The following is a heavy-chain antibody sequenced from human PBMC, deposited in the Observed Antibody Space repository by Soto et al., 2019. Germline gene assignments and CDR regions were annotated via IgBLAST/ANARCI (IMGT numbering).Heavy chain of an antibody. V-gene: IGHV3-74*01. D-gene: IGHD6-19*01. CDR2: LNRAGTSA. CDR1: GFTFSSNW. CDR3: ARGPSGWFGFDY. Sequence: EVQLVESGGGLVQPGGSLRLSCAGSGFTFSSNWMHWFRQDPGKGLVWVPRLNRAGTSASYADSVKGRFTISRDNAKNTLFLQMNSLTAEDTALYYCARGPSGWFGFDYWGQGTLVTVSS. J-gene: IGHJ4*02.